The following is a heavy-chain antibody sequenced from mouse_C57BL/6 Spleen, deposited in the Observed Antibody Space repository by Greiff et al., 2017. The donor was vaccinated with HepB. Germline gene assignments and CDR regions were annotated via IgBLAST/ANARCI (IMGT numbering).Heavy chain of an antibody. J-gene: IGHJ1*03. Sequence: VQLQQPGAELVKPGASVKMSCKASGYTFTSYWITWVKQRPGQGLEWIGDIYPGSGSTNYNEKFKSKATLTVDTSSSTAYMQLSSLTSEDSAVYYCARKGIYDGYYAYFDVWGTGTTVTVSS. CDR3: ARKGIYDGYYAYFDV. CDR2: IYPGSGST. CDR1: GYTFTSYW. V-gene: IGHV1-55*01. D-gene: IGHD2-3*01.